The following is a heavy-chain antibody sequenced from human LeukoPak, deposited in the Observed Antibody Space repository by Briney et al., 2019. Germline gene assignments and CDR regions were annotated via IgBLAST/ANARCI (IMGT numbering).Heavy chain of an antibody. V-gene: IGHV3-23*01. CDR3: VKDSNYGSGLDY. J-gene: IGHJ4*02. Sequence: PGGSLRLSCAASGFTFSSYAMSWVRQAPGKGLEWVSAISGSGGSTYYADSVKGRFTISRDNSKNTLYLQMNSLRAEDTAVYYCVKDSNYGSGLDYWGQGTLVTVSS. CDR2: ISGSGGST. D-gene: IGHD3-10*01. CDR1: GFTFSSYA.